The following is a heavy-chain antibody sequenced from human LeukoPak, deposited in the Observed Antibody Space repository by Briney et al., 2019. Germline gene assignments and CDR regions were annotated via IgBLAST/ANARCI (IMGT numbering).Heavy chain of an antibody. CDR2: ISGTGGST. Sequence: PGGSLRLSCAASGFTFSSYAMSWVRQAPGKGLEWVSAISGTGGSTYYADSVKGRFTISRDNSKNTLYLEMGSLRTEDMAVYYCAREVCSGSSDYWGQGTLVTVSS. V-gene: IGHV3-23*01. CDR1: GFTFSSYA. J-gene: IGHJ4*02. CDR3: AREVCSGSSDY. D-gene: IGHD1-26*01.